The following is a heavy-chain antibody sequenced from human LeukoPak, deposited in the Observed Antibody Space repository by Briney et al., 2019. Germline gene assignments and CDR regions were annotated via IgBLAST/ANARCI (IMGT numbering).Heavy chain of an antibody. J-gene: IGHJ4*02. CDR1: GFTFSSYA. CDR2: IKQDGSEK. Sequence: GGSLRLSCAASGFTFSSYAMSWVRQAPGKGLEWVANIKQDGSEKYYVDSVKGRFTISRDNAKNSLYLQMNSLRAEDTAVYYCARDRYYYDSSGYQWDYWGQGTLVTVSS. CDR3: ARDRYYYDSSGYQWDY. D-gene: IGHD3-22*01. V-gene: IGHV3-7*01.